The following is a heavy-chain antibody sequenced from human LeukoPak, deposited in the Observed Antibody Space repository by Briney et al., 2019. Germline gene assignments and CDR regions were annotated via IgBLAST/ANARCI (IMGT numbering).Heavy chain of an antibody. V-gene: IGHV1-2*02. Sequence: ASVKVSCKASGYTFTCYYMHWVRQAPGQGLEWMGWINPNSGGTNYAQKFQGRVTMTRDTSISTAYMELSRLRSDDTAVYYCAREPSYGGNPVGYYYYYMDVWGKGTTVTVSS. CDR2: INPNSGGT. CDR3: AREPSYGGNPVGYYYYYMDV. D-gene: IGHD4-23*01. CDR1: GYTFTCYY. J-gene: IGHJ6*03.